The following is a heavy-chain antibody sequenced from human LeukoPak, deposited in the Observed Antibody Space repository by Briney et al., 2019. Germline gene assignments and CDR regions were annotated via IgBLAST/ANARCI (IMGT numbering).Heavy chain of an antibody. V-gene: IGHV1-24*01. Sequence: ASVKGSCKVSGYTLTELSMHWVRQAPGKGPEWMGGFDPEDGETIYAQKFQGRVTMTEDTSTDTAYMELSSLRSEDTAVYYCATAQPEWELLGYWGQGTLVTVSS. D-gene: IGHD1-26*01. J-gene: IGHJ4*02. CDR2: FDPEDGET. CDR3: ATAQPEWELLGY. CDR1: GYTLTELS.